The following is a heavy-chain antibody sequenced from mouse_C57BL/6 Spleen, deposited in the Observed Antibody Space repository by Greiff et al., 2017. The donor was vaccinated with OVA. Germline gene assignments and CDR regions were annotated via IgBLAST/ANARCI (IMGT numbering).Heavy chain of an antibody. Sequence: VQRVESGAELVRPGASVKLSCKASGYTFTDYYINWVKQRPGQGLEWIAMIYPGSGNTYYNEKFKGKATLTAEKSSSTAYMQLSSLTSEDSAVYFCARSRRTAQATGAMDYWGQGTSVTVSS. J-gene: IGHJ4*01. CDR3: ARSRRTAQATGAMDY. V-gene: IGHV1-76*01. CDR2: IYPGSGNT. D-gene: IGHD3-2*02. CDR1: GYTFTDYY.